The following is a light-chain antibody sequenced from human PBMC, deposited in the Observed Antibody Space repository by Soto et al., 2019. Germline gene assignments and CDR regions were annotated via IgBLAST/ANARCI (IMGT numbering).Light chain of an antibody. Sequence: QSVLTQPASVSGSPGQSITISCTGTSSDVGNYNYVSWYQQHPGKAPKLMIYDVSNRPSGVSNRFSGSKSGNSASLTISGLQAEDEADYYCCSYAASSTLVFGGGTKVTVL. CDR2: DVS. V-gene: IGLV2-14*01. CDR1: SSDVGNYNY. J-gene: IGLJ3*02. CDR3: CSYAASSTLV.